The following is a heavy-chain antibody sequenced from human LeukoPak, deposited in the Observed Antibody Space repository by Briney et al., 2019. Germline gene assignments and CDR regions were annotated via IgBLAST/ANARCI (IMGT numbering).Heavy chain of an antibody. Sequence: GGSLTLSCAASGFTFSSYAMSWVRQAPGKGLEWVSAISGSGGSTYYADSVKGRFTISRDNSKNTLYLQMNSLRAEDTAVYYCAKGDGDYVRNWFDPWGQGTLVTVSS. V-gene: IGHV3-23*01. D-gene: IGHD4-17*01. CDR3: AKGDGDYVRNWFDP. J-gene: IGHJ5*02. CDR1: GFTFSSYA. CDR2: ISGSGGST.